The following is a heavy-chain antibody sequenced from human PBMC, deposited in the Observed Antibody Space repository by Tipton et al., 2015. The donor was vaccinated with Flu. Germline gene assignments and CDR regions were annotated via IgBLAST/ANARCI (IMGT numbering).Heavy chain of an antibody. V-gene: IGHV4-59*01. CDR2: IYYSGST. CDR1: GGSISSYY. CDR3: ARALRFLEWSP. J-gene: IGHJ5*02. Sequence: TLSLTCTVSGGSISSYYWSWIRQPPGKGLEWIGYIYYSGSTNYNPSLKSRVTISVDTSKNQFSLKLSSVTAADTAVYYCARALRFLEWSPWGQGTLVTVSS. D-gene: IGHD3-3*01.